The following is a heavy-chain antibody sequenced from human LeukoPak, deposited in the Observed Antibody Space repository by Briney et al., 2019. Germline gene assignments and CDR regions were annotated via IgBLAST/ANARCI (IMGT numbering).Heavy chain of an antibody. V-gene: IGHV1-46*01. CDR2: INPSGGST. J-gene: IGHJ4*02. D-gene: IGHD3-22*01. CDR3: ARGPRFELVVVLTRYYFDY. CDR1: GYTFTDYY. Sequence: ASVKVSCKASGYTFTDYYIHWVRQAPGQGLEWMGIINPSGGSTSYAQKFQGRVTMTRDMSTSTVYMELSSLRSEDTAVYYCARGPRFELVVVLTRYYFDYWGQGTLVTVSS.